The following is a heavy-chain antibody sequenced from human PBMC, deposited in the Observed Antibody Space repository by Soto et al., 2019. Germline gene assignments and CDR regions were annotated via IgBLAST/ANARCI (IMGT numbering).Heavy chain of an antibody. CDR2: IMPIFGTA. CDR3: ANCRDTNPHVGNYYYGMDI. D-gene: IGHD2-8*01. CDR1: GGTFKSYA. V-gene: IGHV1-69*12. Sequence: QVQLVQSGAEVKKPGASVKVSCKASGGTFKSYAISWVRQAPGQGLEWLGGIMPIFGTADYAQKFQGRVTITADESTSTAYMELSSLRSEDTAVYYCANCRDTNPHVGNYYYGMDIWGQGTTVTVS. J-gene: IGHJ6*02.